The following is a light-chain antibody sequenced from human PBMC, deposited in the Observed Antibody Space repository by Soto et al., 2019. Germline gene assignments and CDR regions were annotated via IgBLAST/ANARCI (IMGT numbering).Light chain of an antibody. Sequence: DILMTQSPATLSVSPGDRVTLSCRASQGVSSTLAWYQQKPGQDPRLLIYCASTRATGIPARFSGSGSGTAFTLTISSLQYEDFAVYYYQQYHNCAPPGTFGQGTKLDIK. CDR1: QGVSST. J-gene: IGKJ2*02. V-gene: IGKV3-15*01. CDR2: CAS. CDR3: QQYHNCAPPGT.